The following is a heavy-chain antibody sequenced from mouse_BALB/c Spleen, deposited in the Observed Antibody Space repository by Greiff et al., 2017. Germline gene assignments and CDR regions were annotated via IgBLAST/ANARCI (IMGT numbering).Heavy chain of an antibody. D-gene: IGHD2-4*01. J-gene: IGHJ3*01. CDR3: AGPYYDDDGFAY. Sequence: EVQLQQSGPSLVKPSQTLSLTCSVTGDSITSGYWNWIRKFPGNKLEYMGYISYSGSTYYNPSLKSRISITRDPSKNQYYLQLNSVTTEDTATYYCAGPYYDDDGFAYWGQGTLVTVSA. V-gene: IGHV3-8*02. CDR2: ISYSGST. CDR1: GDSITSGY.